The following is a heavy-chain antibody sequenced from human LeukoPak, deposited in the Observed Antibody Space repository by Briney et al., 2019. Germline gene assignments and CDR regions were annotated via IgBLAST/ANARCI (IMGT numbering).Heavy chain of an antibody. CDR1: EFTFSSYS. D-gene: IGHD6-13*01. CDR3: AGGSSTTSYYFDY. CDR2: ISSTSSYI. J-gene: IGHJ4*02. Sequence: GGSLRLSCAASEFTFSSYSMNWVRQAPVKGLEWVSSISSTSSYIYYADSVKGRFTISRDNAKNSLFLQMNSLRAEDTAVYYCAGGSSTTSYYFDYWGQGTLVTVSS. V-gene: IGHV3-21*01.